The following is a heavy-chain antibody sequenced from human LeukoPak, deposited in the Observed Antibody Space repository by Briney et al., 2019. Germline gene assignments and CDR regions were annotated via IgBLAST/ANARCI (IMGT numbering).Heavy chain of an antibody. D-gene: IGHD3-10*01. CDR2: ISSSSSYI. CDR3: ARGGRFTMVRGVTNWFDP. V-gene: IGHV3-21*01. J-gene: IGHJ5*02. Sequence: PGGSLRHSCAASGFTFSSYSMNWVRQAPGKGLEWVSSISSSSSYIYYADSVKGRFTISRDNAKNSLYLQMNSLRAEDTAVYYCARGGRFTMVRGVTNWFDPWGQGTLVTVSS. CDR1: GFTFSSYS.